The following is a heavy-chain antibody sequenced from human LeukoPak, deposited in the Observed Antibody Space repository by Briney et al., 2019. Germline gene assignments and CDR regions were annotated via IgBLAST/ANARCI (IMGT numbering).Heavy chain of an antibody. D-gene: IGHD3-10*01. Sequence: ASVKVSCKASGYTFTSYAMHWVRQAPGQRLEWMGWINAGNGNTKYSQEFQGRVTITKDTSASTAYMELSSLRSEDTAVYYCARSYGSGSYYKGTHYYYYMDVWGKGTTVTISS. CDR3: ARSYGSGSYYKGTHYYYYMDV. CDR1: GYTFTSYA. V-gene: IGHV1-3*03. CDR2: INAGNGNT. J-gene: IGHJ6*03.